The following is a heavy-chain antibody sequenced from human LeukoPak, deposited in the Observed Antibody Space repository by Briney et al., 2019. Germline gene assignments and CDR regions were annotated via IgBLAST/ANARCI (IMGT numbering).Heavy chain of an antibody. V-gene: IGHV4-59*01. CDR1: GGSISYYY. D-gene: IGHD6-19*01. Sequence: SETLSLTCTVSGGSISYYYWSWIRQPPGKGLEWIGYIYYSGSTNYNPSLKSRVSISVDTSKNQFSLKLSSVTAADTAVYYCARVGVAGPYYFDYWGREPWSPSPQ. CDR3: ARVGVAGPYYFDY. CDR2: IYYSGST. J-gene: IGHJ4*02.